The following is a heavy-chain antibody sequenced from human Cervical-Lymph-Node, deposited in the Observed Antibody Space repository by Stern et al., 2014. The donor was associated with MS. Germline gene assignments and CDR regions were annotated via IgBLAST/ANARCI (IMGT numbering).Heavy chain of an antibody. V-gene: IGHV2-5*01. D-gene: IGHD6-6*01. CDR3: ALDPKY. J-gene: IGHJ4*02. Sequence: VTLRESGPTLVKPPQTLTLTCPFSGFSFNTRGVGVGWSRPSPGKALEWLALIYYNNETRYSTSLRSRLTITRDTAKNQVVLTMANMDPGDTATDYCALDPKYWGQGARVTVSS. CDR1: GFSFNTRGVG. CDR2: IYYNNET.